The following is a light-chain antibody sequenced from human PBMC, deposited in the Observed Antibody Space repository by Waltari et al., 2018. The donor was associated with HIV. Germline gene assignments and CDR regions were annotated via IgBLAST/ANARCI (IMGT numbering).Light chain of an antibody. J-gene: IGKJ1*01. V-gene: IGKV3-15*01. CDR3: QQSKNWWS. CDR1: QSVGSN. CDR2: GAS. Sequence: EIVMTQSPATLSVSPGARAPLSCRASQSVGSNLAWYQQKPGQAPRLLMYGASTRATGVPARFSGSGSGTEFALTISSLQSEDFALYYCQQSKNWWSFGQGTKVEIK.